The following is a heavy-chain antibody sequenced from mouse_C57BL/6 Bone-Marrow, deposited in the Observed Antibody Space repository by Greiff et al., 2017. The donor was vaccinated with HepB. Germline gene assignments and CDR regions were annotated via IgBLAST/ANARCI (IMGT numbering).Heavy chain of an antibody. D-gene: IGHD1-1*01. V-gene: IGHV1-54*01. Sequence: VKLMESGAELVRPGTSVKVSCKASGYAFTNYLIEWVKQRPGQGLEWIGVINPGSGGTNYNEKFKGKATLTADKSSSTAYMQLSSLTSEDSAVYFCARYYYGSSYGWFAYWGQGTLVTVSA. CDR1: GYAFTNYL. CDR2: INPGSGGT. CDR3: ARYYYGSSYGWFAY. J-gene: IGHJ3*01.